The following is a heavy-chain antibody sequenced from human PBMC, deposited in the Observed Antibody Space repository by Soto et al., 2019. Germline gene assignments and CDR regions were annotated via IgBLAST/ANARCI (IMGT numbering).Heavy chain of an antibody. Sequence: QVQLVESGGGVVQTGRSLRLSCAASGFTFTRYNMSWVRQAPGKGLEWAALISYDGDNEYYSDSVKGRFTVSRDNSKSTLYLQMNSLRAEDTAVYYCARVYYSDRSGFLHRNGLDVWGQGPTVTVSS. D-gene: IGHD3-22*01. CDR1: GFTFTRYN. CDR3: ARVYYSDRSGFLHRNGLDV. CDR2: ISYDGDNE. J-gene: IGHJ6*02. V-gene: IGHV3-30-3*01.